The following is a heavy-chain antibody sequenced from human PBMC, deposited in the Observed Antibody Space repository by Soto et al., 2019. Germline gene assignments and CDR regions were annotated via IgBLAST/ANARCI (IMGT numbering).Heavy chain of an antibody. CDR3: ARGIVVVPAAPNWFDP. D-gene: IGHD2-2*01. J-gene: IGHJ5*02. Sequence: SETLSLTCTVSGGSISSGDYYWSWIRQPPGKGLEWIGYIYYSGSTYYNPSLRSRVTISVDTSKNQFSLKLSSVTAADTAVYYCARGIVVVPAAPNWFDPWGQGTLVTVSS. V-gene: IGHV4-30-4*01. CDR1: GGSISSGDYY. CDR2: IYYSGST.